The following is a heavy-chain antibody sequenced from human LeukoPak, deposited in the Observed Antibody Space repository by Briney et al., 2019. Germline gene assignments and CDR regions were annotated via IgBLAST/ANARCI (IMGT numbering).Heavy chain of an antibody. V-gene: IGHV3-64*01. J-gene: IGHJ4*02. CDR2: ISSNGGRT. Sequence: GGSLRLSCAASGFTFSNYLMHWVRQAPGKGLEYVSAISSNGGRTYYANSVKGRFTISRDNSKNTLYLQMGSLRAEDMAVYYCAVLRATIHWGQGTLVTVSS. D-gene: IGHD1-26*01. CDR3: AVLRATIH. CDR1: GFTFSNYL.